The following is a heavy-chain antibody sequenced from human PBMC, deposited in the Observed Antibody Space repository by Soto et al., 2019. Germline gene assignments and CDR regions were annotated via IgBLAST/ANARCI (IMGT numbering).Heavy chain of an antibody. CDR2: IWYDGSNK. CDR1: GFTFSSYG. D-gene: IGHD5-18*01. J-gene: IGHJ4*02. V-gene: IGHV3-33*01. Sequence: QVQLVESGGGVVQPGRSLRLSCAASGFTFSSYGMHWVRQAPGKGLEWVAVIWYDGSNKYYADSVKGRFTISRDNXXNTLYLQMNSLRAEDTAVYYCARDVGNTAMVILEHWGQGTLVTVSS. CDR3: ARDVGNTAMVILEH.